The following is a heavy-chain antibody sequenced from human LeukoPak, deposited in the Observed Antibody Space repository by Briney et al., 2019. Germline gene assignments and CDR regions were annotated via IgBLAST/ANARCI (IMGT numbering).Heavy chain of an antibody. CDR3: AGPYCSSTSCSKSRWFDP. D-gene: IGHD2-2*01. J-gene: IGHJ5*02. V-gene: IGHV4-34*01. CDR2: TNHSGRT. Sequence: SETLSLNCAVYGGSFCGYYWSWIRPRPGNGLKWSVETNHSGRTNYKTSLKSRVTISVDTSKNQFSLKLSSVTAADTAVYYGAGPYCSSTSCSKSRWFDPWGRGSLVTVSS. CDR1: GGSFCGYY.